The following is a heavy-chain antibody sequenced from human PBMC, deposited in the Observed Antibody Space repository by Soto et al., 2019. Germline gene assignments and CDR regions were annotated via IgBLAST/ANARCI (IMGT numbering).Heavy chain of an antibody. CDR1: GYTFSSYW. J-gene: IGHJ4*02. Sequence: GESLKISCQGSGYTFSSYWIGWVRQMPGKGLGWMGIIYPGDFDTRYSPSFQGQVTISADKSISTAYLQWSSLKASDTAMYYCARPRDSSSSYYFDSWAQGTLVTVSS. V-gene: IGHV5-51*01. D-gene: IGHD6-13*01. CDR3: ARPRDSSSSYYFDS. CDR2: IYPGDFDT.